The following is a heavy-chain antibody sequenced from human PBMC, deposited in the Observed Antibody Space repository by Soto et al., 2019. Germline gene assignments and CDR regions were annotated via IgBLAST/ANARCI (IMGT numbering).Heavy chain of an antibody. CDR2: ISWNSGSI. D-gene: IGHD6-19*01. V-gene: IGHV3-9*01. J-gene: IGHJ4*02. Sequence: EVQLVESGGGLVQPGRSLRLSCAASGFTFDDYAMHWVRQAPGKGLEWVSGISWNSGSIGYADSVTGQFTISRDNAKNSLYLQMNSLRAEDTALYYCAQDRGLVLSFYFDSWGQGTLVTVSS. CDR3: AQDRGLVLSFYFDS. CDR1: GFTFDDYA.